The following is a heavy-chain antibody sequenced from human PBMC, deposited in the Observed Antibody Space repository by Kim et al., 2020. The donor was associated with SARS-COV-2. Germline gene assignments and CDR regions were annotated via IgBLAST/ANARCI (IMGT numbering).Heavy chain of an antibody. CDR3: ARDPIYDSSGRNAFDV. V-gene: IGHV3-23*01. CDR1: GLTFSNYA. D-gene: IGHD3-22*01. J-gene: IGHJ3*01. CDR2: ISVSGGGT. Sequence: GGSLRLSCAGSGLTFSNYAINWVRQAPGKGLEWVSTISVSGGGTFYADSVRGRFTISRDNSKDTLFLQMNGLRAEDTAVYYCARDPIYDSSGRNAFDVWGLGTMVTVSS.